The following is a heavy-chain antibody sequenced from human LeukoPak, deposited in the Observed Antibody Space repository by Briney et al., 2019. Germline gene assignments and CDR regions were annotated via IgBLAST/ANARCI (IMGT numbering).Heavy chain of an antibody. CDR3: AKDSISGYYYSGMDV. CDR2: ISGSGGST. CDR1: GFTFSSYA. Sequence: GGSLRLSCAASGFTFSSYAMSWVRQAPGKGLEWVSAISGSGGSTYYADSVKGRFTISRDNSKNTLYLQMNSLRAEDTAVYYCAKDSISGYYYSGMDVWGQGTTVTVSS. J-gene: IGHJ6*02. D-gene: IGHD3-22*01. V-gene: IGHV3-23*01.